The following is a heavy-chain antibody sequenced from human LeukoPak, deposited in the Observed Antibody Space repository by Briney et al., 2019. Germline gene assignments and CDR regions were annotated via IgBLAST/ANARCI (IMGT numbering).Heavy chain of an antibody. D-gene: IGHD7-27*01. J-gene: IGHJ4*02. CDR1: GFTFSRYW. Sequence: PGGSLRLSCAASGFTFSRYWMSWVRQAPGKGLEWVANIKQDGSEKYHVDSAKGRFTISRDNAKNSLYLQMNSRRAEDTAVYYCARGHNWGSDYWGQGTLVTVSS. V-gene: IGHV3-7*01. CDR3: ARGHNWGSDY. CDR2: IKQDGSEK.